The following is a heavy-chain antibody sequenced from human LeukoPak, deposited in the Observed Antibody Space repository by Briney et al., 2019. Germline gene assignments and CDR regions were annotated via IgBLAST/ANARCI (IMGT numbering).Heavy chain of an antibody. CDR1: GYSFTGNY. V-gene: IGHV1-2*02. CDR2: INPNSGDT. D-gene: IGHD3-22*01. J-gene: IGHJ4*02. CDR3: ARDVLHRIHYDSSAYYPGSSY. Sequence: ASVKVSCKASGYSFTGNYMHWVRQAPGQGLEWMGWINPNSGDTNFAQKFQGRVTMTTDTSTSTAYMELRSLRSDDTAVYYCARDVLHRIHYDSSAYYPGSSYWGQGTLVTVSS.